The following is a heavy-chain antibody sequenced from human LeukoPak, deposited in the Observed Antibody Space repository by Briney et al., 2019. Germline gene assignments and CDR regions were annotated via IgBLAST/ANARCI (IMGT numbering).Heavy chain of an antibody. CDR1: GLTFSTSW. J-gene: IGHJ4*02. V-gene: IGHV3-21*01. CDR2: ISSSSSYI. CDR3: ATLRGIYYDSSGYYLDY. Sequence: GGSLRLSCGASGLTFSTSWMNWVRQAPGKGLEWVSSISSSSSYIYYADSVEGRFTISRDNAKNSLYLQMNSLRAEDTAVYYCATLRGIYYDSSGYYLDYWGQGTLVTVSS. D-gene: IGHD3-22*01.